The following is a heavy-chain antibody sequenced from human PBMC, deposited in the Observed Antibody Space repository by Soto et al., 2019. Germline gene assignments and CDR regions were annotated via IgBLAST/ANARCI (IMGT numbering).Heavy chain of an antibody. V-gene: IGHV2-5*02. Sequence: QITLKESGPTLVKPTQTLTLTCTFSGLSLRTTGVGVGWVRQPPGKALEWLALLYWDDDKRYSPSLKSRLTITKDTSVKQVVLTMTNMDTVDTATYYCVQSRCGADCLHLYSSHSYYGLDVWGQGTTVTVSS. CDR3: VQSRCGADCLHLYSSHSYYGLDV. D-gene: IGHD2-21*02. J-gene: IGHJ6*02. CDR1: GLSLRTTGVG. CDR2: LYWDDDK.